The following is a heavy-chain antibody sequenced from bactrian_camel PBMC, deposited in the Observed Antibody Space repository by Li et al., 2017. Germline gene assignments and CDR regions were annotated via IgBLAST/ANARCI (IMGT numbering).Heavy chain of an antibody. V-gene: IGHV3-2*01. CDR1: GHPYTSYC. Sequence: HVQLVESGGGSVQAGGSLRLACTTAGHPYTSYCTGWFRQAPGKGREAVAIIKRTDVAVYSDSVKGRFTISKDEDENVLYLLMDMLRPEDTAMYYCAARGGFGSCTLDTRSSPFGYWGQGTQVTVS. D-gene: IGHD2*01. CDR3: AARGGFGSCTLDTRSSPFGY. CDR2: IKRTDVA. J-gene: IGHJ6*01.